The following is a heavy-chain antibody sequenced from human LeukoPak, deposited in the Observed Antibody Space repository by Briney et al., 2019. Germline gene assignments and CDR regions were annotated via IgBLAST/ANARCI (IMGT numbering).Heavy chain of an antibody. D-gene: IGHD1-26*01. V-gene: IGHV3-30*18. J-gene: IGHJ6*02. CDR2: ISYEGNKK. Sequence: GGSLRLSCAASGFTFNNYGMHWVRQAPGKGMEWVAAISYEGNKKYYADSVKGRFTISRDNSKNTLDLRMNTLRTEDTAMYYCAKDVSSGSDYSYYYYGMDVWGQGTAVIVSS. CDR3: AKDVSSGSDYSYYYYGMDV. CDR1: GFTFNNYG.